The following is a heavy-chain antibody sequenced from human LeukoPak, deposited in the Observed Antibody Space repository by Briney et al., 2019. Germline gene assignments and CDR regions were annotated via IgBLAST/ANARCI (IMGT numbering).Heavy chain of an antibody. Sequence: PGGSLRLSCAASGFTFSSYEMNWVRQAPGKGLQWVSYISGSGSTIWYADSVKGRFTISRDNAKNSLYPQMNSLRAEDTAVYYCARENWFDSWGQGTLVTVSS. CDR3: ARENWFDS. V-gene: IGHV3-48*03. CDR1: GFTFSSYE. J-gene: IGHJ5*01. CDR2: ISGSGSTI.